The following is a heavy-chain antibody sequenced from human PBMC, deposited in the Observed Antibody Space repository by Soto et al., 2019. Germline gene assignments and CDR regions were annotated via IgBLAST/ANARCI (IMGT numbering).Heavy chain of an antibody. D-gene: IGHD2-8*02. Sequence: EVQLLESGGGLVQPGGSLRLSCAASGFTVSSYGISSYAMTWVRQAPGKGLEWVSTISDSGRSTYYADSVKGRFTISRDNSRNTLYLQMNSLRAEDTAVYYCAKDARRTGLVGHWVAWGQGTLVTVSS. J-gene: IGHJ5*02. CDR2: ISDSGRST. V-gene: IGHV3-23*01. CDR1: GFTVSSYGISSYA. CDR3: AKDARRTGLVGHWVA.